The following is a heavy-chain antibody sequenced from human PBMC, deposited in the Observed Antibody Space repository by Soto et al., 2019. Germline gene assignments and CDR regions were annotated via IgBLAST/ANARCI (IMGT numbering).Heavy chain of an antibody. Sequence: EVQLVESGGGLVKPGGSLRLSCAASVFTFSSYSMNWVRQAPGKALEWVSSISSSSSYIYYADSVKGRFTISRDNAKNSLYIQMNSLRAEDTAVYYCAIAGARGYEYGYWGQGTLVTVSS. CDR2: ISSSSSYI. J-gene: IGHJ4*02. V-gene: IGHV3-21*01. D-gene: IGHD5-12*01. CDR1: VFTFSSYS. CDR3: AIAGARGYEYGY.